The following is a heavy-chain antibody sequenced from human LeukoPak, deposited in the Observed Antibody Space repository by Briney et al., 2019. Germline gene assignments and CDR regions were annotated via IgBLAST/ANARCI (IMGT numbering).Heavy chain of an antibody. V-gene: IGHV3-9*01. CDR2: ISWNSGSI. CDR3: ALGYCSSTSCSFDY. D-gene: IGHD2-2*01. CDR1: GFTFDDYA. Sequence: GRSLRLSCAASGFTFDDYAMHWVRQAPGKGLEWVSGISWNSGSIGYADSVKGRFTISRDNAKNSLYLQMNSLRAEDTALYYCALGYCSSTSCSFDYWGQGTLVTVSS. J-gene: IGHJ4*02.